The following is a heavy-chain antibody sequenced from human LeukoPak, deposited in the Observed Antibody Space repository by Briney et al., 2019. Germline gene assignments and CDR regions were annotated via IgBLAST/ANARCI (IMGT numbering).Heavy chain of an antibody. V-gene: IGHV4-34*01. CDR1: GGSFCVSY. D-gene: IGHD5-24*01. CDR2: INHSGGT. J-gene: IGHJ4*02. CDR3: ARLDGDGYKEALDY. Sequence: SETLSLTCAVYGGSFCVSYWSWIRQPPRKGLEWIGEINHSGGTNYNPSLKSRVTISVDTSKHQFSLKLSSVTAADTAVYYCARLDGDGYKEALDYWGQGTLVTVSS.